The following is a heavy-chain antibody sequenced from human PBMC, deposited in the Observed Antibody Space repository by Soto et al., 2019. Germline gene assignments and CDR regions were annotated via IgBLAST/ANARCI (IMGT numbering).Heavy chain of an antibody. CDR1: GYTFTSYS. Sequence: ASVKVSCKASGYTFTSYSISWVRQAPGQGLEWMGWISAYNGNTNYAQKLQGRVTMTTDTSTSTAYMELRGLRSDDTAVYYCARDGSDGLGIYYYGSGIYYNRAPFDYWGQGTLVTVSS. J-gene: IGHJ4*02. CDR3: ARDGSDGLGIYYYGSGIYYNRAPFDY. V-gene: IGHV1-18*01. CDR2: ISAYNGNT. D-gene: IGHD3-10*01.